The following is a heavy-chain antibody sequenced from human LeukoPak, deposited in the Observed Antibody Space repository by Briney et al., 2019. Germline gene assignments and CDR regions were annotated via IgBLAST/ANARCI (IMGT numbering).Heavy chain of an antibody. V-gene: IGHV3-23*01. CDR2: IYYSGGRS. D-gene: IGHD6-19*01. J-gene: IGHJ4*02. CDR3: ATNSGWYGVS. Sequence: GGSLRLSCTVSGFTLSSYEMSWVRQAPGKGVEGVSGIYYSGGRSYYADSVKGGFTISREDSKNRLYLQLNSLRAEDTALYYCATNSGWYGVSWGQGTLVTVSS. CDR1: GFTLSSYE.